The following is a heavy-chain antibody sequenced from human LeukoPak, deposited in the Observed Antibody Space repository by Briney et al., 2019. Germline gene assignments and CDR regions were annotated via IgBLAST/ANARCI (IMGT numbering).Heavy chain of an antibody. D-gene: IGHD6-13*01. V-gene: IGHV3-21*01. CDR3: ASGMYSSSWSDAFDI. CDR1: GFTFSSYS. J-gene: IGHJ3*02. Sequence: GGSLRLSCAASGFTFSSYSMNWVRQAPGKGLEWVSSISSSSSYIYYADSVKGRFTISRDNAKNSLYLQMNSLRAEDTAVYYCASGMYSSSWSDAFDIWGQGTMVTVSS. CDR2: ISSSSSYI.